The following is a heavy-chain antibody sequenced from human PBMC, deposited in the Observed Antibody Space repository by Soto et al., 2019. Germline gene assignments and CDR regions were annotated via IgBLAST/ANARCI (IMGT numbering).Heavy chain of an antibody. V-gene: IGHV3-30-3*01. CDR3: AREEEGGSYYTY. CDR1: GFTFSSYA. D-gene: IGHD1-26*01. Sequence: QVQLVESGGGVVQPGRSLRLSCAASGFTFSSYAMHWVRQAPGKGLEWVAVISYDGSNKYYADSVKGRFTISRDNSKNTLYLQMNSLRAEDTAVYYCAREEEGGSYYTYWGQGTLVTVSS. CDR2: ISYDGSNK. J-gene: IGHJ4*02.